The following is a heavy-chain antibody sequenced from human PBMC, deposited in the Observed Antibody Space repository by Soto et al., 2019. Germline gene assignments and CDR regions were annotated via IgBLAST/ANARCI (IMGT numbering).Heavy chain of an antibody. V-gene: IGHV4-59*01. J-gene: IGHJ5*02. CDR2: FYYSGST. CDR3: AIATRPYNSGWYHMDP. CDR1: GGSISNYY. Sequence: PSETLSLTCTVSGGSISNYYWSWIRQPPGRGLEWIGYFYYSGSTNYNPSLKSRVTMSVDTSKNQFSLKLSSVTAADTAVYYCAIATRPYNSGWYHMDPWRQGTLVTVSS. D-gene: IGHD6-19*01.